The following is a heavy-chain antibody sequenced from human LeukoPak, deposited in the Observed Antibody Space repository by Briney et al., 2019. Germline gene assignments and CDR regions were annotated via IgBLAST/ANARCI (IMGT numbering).Heavy chain of an antibody. CDR3: AGIQLWSLDYYFGY. Sequence: SETLSLTCAVYGGSFSGYYWSWIRQPPGKGLEWIGEINHSGSTNYNPSLKSRVTISVDTSKNQFSLKLSSVTAADTAVYYCAGIQLWSLDYYFGYWGQGTLVTVSS. J-gene: IGHJ4*02. CDR1: GGSFSGYY. D-gene: IGHD5-18*01. CDR2: INHSGST. V-gene: IGHV4-34*01.